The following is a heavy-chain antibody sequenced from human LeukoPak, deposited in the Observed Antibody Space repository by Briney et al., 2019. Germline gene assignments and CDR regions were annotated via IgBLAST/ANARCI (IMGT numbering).Heavy chain of an antibody. Sequence: SGTLSLTCAVSGGSISSSNLWSWVRQPPGKGLEWIGEIYHSGSTNYNPSLKSRVTISVDKSKNQFSLKLSSVTAADTAVYYCARSVSGCTNGVCYWRYFDYWGQGTLVTVSS. CDR3: ARSVSGCTNGVCYWRYFDY. D-gene: IGHD2-8*01. J-gene: IGHJ4*02. V-gene: IGHV4-4*02. CDR1: GGSISSSNL. CDR2: IYHSGST.